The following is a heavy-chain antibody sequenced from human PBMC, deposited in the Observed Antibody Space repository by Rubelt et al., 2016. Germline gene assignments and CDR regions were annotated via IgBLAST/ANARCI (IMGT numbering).Heavy chain of an antibody. J-gene: IGHJ4*02. CDR1: GYIFTSYS. CDR2: INPSGGST. CDR3: AKARGYHYYDTNGYYSDY. V-gene: IGHV1-46*01. Sequence: GYIFTSYSMHWVRQAPGQGLEWMGIINPSGGSTTYAQKFQGRVSMTRDTSTSTVYMELSSLRYEDTALYYCAKARGYHYYDTNGYYSDYWGQGTLVTVSS. D-gene: IGHD3-22*01.